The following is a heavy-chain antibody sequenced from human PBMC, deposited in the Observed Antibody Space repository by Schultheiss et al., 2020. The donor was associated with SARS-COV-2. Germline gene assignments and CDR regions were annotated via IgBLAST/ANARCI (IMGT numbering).Heavy chain of an antibody. CDR1: GGSISSYY. V-gene: IGHV4-4*07. CDR3: ARLHGYCSSTSCYSNPDY. CDR2: IYTSGST. Sequence: SKTLSLTCTVSGGSISSYYWSWIRQPAGKGLEWIGRIYTSGSTNYNPSLKSRVTMSVDTSKNQFSLKLSSVTAADTAVYYCARLHGYCSSTSCYSNPDYWGQGTLVTVSS. J-gene: IGHJ4*02. D-gene: IGHD2-2*01.